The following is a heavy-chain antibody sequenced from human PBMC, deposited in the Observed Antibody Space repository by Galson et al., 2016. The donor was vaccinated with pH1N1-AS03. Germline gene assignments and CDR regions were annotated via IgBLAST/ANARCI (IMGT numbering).Heavy chain of an antibody. Sequence: LSLTCTVSGGSISSYYWSWIRQPPGKGLEWIGYIYYSGSANYNPSLKSRVTISVDTSKNQFSLKLSSVTAADTAVYYCARTGSRGNDPFYYYYYGMDVWGQGTTVTVSS. V-gene: IGHV4-59*01. CDR3: ARTGSRGNDPFYYYYYGMDV. CDR2: IYYSGSA. CDR1: GGSISSYY. D-gene: IGHD1-1*01. J-gene: IGHJ6*02.